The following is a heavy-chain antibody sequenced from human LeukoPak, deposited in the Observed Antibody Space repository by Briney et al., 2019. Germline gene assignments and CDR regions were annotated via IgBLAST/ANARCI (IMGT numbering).Heavy chain of an antibody. CDR3: ARVFGNAFDI. CDR1: GFTFSSYE. D-gene: IGHD3-3*01. V-gene: IGHV3-48*03. J-gene: IGHJ3*02. CDR2: ISSSGSTI. Sequence: PGGSLRLSCAASGFTFSSYEMNWVRQAPGKGLEWVSYISSSGSTIYYADSVKGRFTISRDNAKNSLYLQVNSLRAEDTAVYYCARVFGNAFDIWGQGTMVTVSS.